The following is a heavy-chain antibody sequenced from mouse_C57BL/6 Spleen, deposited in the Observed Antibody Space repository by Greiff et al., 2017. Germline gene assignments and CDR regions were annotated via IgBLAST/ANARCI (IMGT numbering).Heavy chain of an antibody. J-gene: IGHJ4*01. Sequence: EVQVVESEGGLVQPGSSMKLSCTASGFTFSDYYMAWVRQVPEKGLEWVANINYDGSSTYYLDSLKSRFIISRDNAKNILYLQMSSLKSEDTATXYCAREGYGNYPYYCAMDYWGQGTSVTVSA. V-gene: IGHV5-16*01. CDR3: AREGYGNYPYYCAMDY. D-gene: IGHD2-10*02. CDR2: INYDGSST. CDR1: GFTFSDYY.